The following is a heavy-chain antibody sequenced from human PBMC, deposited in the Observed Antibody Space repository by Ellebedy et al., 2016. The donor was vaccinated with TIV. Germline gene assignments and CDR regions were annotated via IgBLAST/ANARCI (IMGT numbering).Heavy chain of an antibody. CDR3: ARDSFDYGDY. V-gene: IGHV3-7*03. Sequence: GESLKISXAAPGFMFTRYWMSWVRQAPGKGLEWVANIKEDGSEKYYVDSVKGRFTISRDNAKNSLFLQMNSLRAEDTAVYYCARDSFDYGDYWGQGTLVTVSS. CDR2: IKEDGSEK. CDR1: GFMFTRYW. J-gene: IGHJ4*02.